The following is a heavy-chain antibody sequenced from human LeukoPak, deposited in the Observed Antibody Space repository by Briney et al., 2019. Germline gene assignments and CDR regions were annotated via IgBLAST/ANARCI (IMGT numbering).Heavy chain of an antibody. CDR1: GFTFSSYA. CDR3: AKDVGAASGEYFQY. V-gene: IGHV3-23*01. Sequence: PGGSLRLSCAASGFTFSSYAMNWVRQAPGKGLEWVSGISGSGATTYYADSVKGRLTISRDNSKNTLFLQMNSLRAEDTAVYYCAKDVGAASGEYFQYWGQGTLVTVSS. CDR2: ISGSGATT. D-gene: IGHD6-25*01. J-gene: IGHJ1*01.